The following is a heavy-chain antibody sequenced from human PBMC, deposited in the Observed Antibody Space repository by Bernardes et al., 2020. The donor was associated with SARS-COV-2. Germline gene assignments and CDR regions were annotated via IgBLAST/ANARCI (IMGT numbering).Heavy chain of an antibody. Sequence: ASVKVSCKTSGYTFSGYYLHWVRQAPGQGLEWMGCINPNTGGTKYKQKFQGRVTMTRDTPMSTAYMELSRLRSDDTAVYYCARGFEIAFDPWGQGTLVIVSS. CDR3: ARGFEIAFDP. V-gene: IGHV1-2*02. CDR1: GYTFSGYY. CDR2: INPNTGGT. J-gene: IGHJ5*02. D-gene: IGHD2-21*01.